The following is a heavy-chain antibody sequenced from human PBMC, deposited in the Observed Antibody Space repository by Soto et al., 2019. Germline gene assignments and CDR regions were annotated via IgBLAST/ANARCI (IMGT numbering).Heavy chain of an antibody. D-gene: IGHD6-13*01. J-gene: IGHJ2*01. CDR2: IYWDDDK. V-gene: IGHV2-5*02. Sequence: QITLKESGPTLVKPTQTLTLTCTFSGFSLSTSGVGVGWIRQPPGKALEWLALIYWDDDKRYSPSLKSRLTIXKXTXXNQVVLTMTNMDPVDTATYYCAHGSSWRAYWYFDLWGRGTLVTVSS. CDR3: AHGSSWRAYWYFDL. CDR1: GFSLSTSGVG.